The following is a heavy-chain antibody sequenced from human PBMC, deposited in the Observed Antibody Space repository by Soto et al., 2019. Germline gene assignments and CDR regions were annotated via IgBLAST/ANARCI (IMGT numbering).Heavy chain of an antibody. J-gene: IGHJ4*01. CDR1: GGSITSYY. D-gene: IGHD3-10*01. Sequence: QVQLQESGPELVKPSETLSLTCTVSGGSITSYYWSWIRQPPGKGLEWIGYIHNSGSTSYNPSLQSRVTISADVSKNQFSLYLRSVTAADTAVYYCARRWSGTDYWGHGTLVTVSS. V-gene: IGHV4-59*01. CDR3: ARRWSGTDY. CDR2: IHNSGST.